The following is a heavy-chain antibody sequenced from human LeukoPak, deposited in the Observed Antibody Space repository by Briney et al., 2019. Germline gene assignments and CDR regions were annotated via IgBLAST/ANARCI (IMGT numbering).Heavy chain of an antibody. J-gene: IGHJ4*02. CDR2: INTNTGNP. CDR1: GYIFTSYA. D-gene: IGHD6-13*01. CDR3: ARDTGWAAAGTWGDFDY. V-gene: IGHV7-4-1*02. Sequence: ASVKVSCKASGYIFTSYAMNWVRQAPGQGLEWMGWINTNTGNPTYAQGFTGRFVFSLDTSVSTAYLQISSLKAEDTAVYYCARDTGWAAAGTWGDFDYWGQGTLVTVSS.